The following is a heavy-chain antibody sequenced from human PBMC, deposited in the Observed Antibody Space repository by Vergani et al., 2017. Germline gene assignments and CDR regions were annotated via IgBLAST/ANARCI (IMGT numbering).Heavy chain of an antibody. CDR1: GFTLTSYG. CDR2: TWFDGRNK. CDR3: ARDRRIMYNWFDP. Sequence: QVQLVESGGGVVQPGRSLRLPCATSGFTLTSYGIHWVRQAPGKGPELVAVTWFDGRNKFYSDSVKGRFIISRDNSKDIVYLQMNSLRVEDTAVYYCARDRRIMYNWFDPWVQGSLVTVSS. J-gene: IGHJ5*02. V-gene: IGHV3-33*04.